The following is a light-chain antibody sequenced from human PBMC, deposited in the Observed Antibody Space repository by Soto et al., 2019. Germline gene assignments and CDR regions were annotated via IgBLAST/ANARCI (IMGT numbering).Light chain of an antibody. CDR3: QHYNNWPPWT. CDR1: QSVWNN. Sequence: EIVLTQSPGTLSLSPGERATLSCRASQSVWNNYLAWYQQKPGQAPRLLIYGASTRATGIPARFSGSGSGTEFTLTISSLQSEDFAIYYCQHYNNWPPWTFGQGTKVEIK. J-gene: IGKJ1*01. V-gene: IGKV3-15*01. CDR2: GAS.